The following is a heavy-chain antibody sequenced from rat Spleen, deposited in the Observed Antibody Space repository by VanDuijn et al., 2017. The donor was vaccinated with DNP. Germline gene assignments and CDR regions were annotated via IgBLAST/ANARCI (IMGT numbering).Heavy chain of an antibody. J-gene: IGHJ4*01. Sequence: EVQLVATGGGLVQPGRSLKLSCVASGFTFSTYWMFWIRQAPGKGLEWVASINADGGSTYYPDSVKGRFTISRDNAKSTLYLQMDSLRSEETATYYCARHGEVHLRFAMDAWGQGTSVTVSS. CDR3: ARHGEVHLRFAMDA. CDR2: INADGGST. V-gene: IGHV5-58*01. D-gene: IGHD2-1*01. CDR1: GFTFSTYW.